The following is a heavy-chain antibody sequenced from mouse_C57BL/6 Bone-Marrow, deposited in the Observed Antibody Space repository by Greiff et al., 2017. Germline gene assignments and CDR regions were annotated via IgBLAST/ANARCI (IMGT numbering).Heavy chain of an antibody. Sequence: EVQGVESGGGLVKPGGSLKLSCAASGFTFSSSTMSWVRQTPEKRLQWVAAISGGGGNTYYPASVKGRFTISRDNDTNTLYLQMSSLRSEDTALYDCSRQVTTVLAAKYFDDWGTGTTVTVSS. J-gene: IGHJ1*03. CDR2: ISGGGGNT. D-gene: IGHD1-1*01. CDR3: SRQVTTVLAAKYFDD. V-gene: IGHV5-9*01. CDR1: GFTFSSST.